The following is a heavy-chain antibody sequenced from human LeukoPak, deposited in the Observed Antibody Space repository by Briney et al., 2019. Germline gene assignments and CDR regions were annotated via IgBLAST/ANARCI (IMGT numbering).Heavy chain of an antibody. CDR2: IIPIFGTA. V-gene: IGHV1-69*06. CDR3: ARVYLKYGSGYYLPDY. CDR1: GGTFSSYA. Sequence: GASVKVSCKASGGTFSSYAISWVRQAPGQGLEWMGGIIPIFGTANYAQKFQGRVTITADKSTSTAYMELSSLRSEDTAVYYCARVYLKYGSGYYLPDYWGQGTLVTVSS. J-gene: IGHJ4*02. D-gene: IGHD3-3*01.